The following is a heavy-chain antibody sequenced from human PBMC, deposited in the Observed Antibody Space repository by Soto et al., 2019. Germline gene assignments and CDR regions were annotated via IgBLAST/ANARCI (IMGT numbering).Heavy chain of an antibody. CDR3: AAARGYSYGFDY. CDR2: IVVGSGNT. Sequence: QMQLVQSGPEVKKPGTSVQVSCKASGFTFTSSAVQWVRQARGQRLEWIGWIVVGSGNTNYAQKFQERVTITRDMSTSTAYIELSSLRSEDTAVYYCAAARGYSYGFDYWGQGTLVTVSS. D-gene: IGHD5-18*01. V-gene: IGHV1-58*01. J-gene: IGHJ4*02. CDR1: GFTFTSSA.